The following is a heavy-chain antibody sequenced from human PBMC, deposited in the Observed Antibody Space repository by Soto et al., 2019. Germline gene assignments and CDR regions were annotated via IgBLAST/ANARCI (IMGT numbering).Heavy chain of an antibody. Sequence: QLQLQESGPGLVKPSETLSLTCTVSGGSISSSSYYWGWIRQPPGKGLEWIGSIYYSGSTYYNPSLKSRVTISVDTSKNQFSLKLSSVTAADTAVYYCARRVTGGSGSYGYWGQGTLVTVSS. V-gene: IGHV4-39*01. CDR1: GGSISSSSYY. CDR2: IYYSGST. CDR3: ARRVTGGSGSYGY. J-gene: IGHJ4*02. D-gene: IGHD3-10*01.